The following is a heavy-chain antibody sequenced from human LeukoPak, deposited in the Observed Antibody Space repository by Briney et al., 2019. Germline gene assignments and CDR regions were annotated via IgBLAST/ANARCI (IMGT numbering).Heavy chain of an antibody. D-gene: IGHD3-22*01. CDR1: GFSVGTNH. Sequence: PGGSLRLFCAASGFSVGTNHMIWVRQAPGKGLEGVSFFYSGGDIYYADTVKGRFTISRDYSKNTLYLQMISLRVEDTAVYYCAIDLSERPGGYYYYFDYWGHGTLVTVSS. CDR3: AIDLSERPGGYYYYFDY. V-gene: IGHV3-66*01. J-gene: IGHJ4*01. CDR2: FYSGGDI.